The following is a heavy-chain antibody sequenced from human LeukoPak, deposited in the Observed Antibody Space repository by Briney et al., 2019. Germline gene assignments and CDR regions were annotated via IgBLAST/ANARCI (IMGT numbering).Heavy chain of an antibody. J-gene: IGHJ6*02. CDR1: GYIFTSYG. Sequence: ASVKVSCKASGYIFTSYGISWVRQAPGQGLEWMGWISAYSGNTDYAQKLQGRVTMTTDTSTSTAYMELRSLRSDDTAVYYCARDGSDSSGYGGTDVWGQGTTVTVSS. CDR3: ARDGSDSSGYGGTDV. D-gene: IGHD3-22*01. CDR2: ISAYSGNT. V-gene: IGHV1-18*01.